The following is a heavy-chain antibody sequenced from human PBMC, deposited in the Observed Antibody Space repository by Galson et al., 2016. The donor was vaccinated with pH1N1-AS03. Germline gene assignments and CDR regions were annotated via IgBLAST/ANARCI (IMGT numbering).Heavy chain of an antibody. CDR3: TKDLLSGGWFTAADS. Sequence: SLRLSCAASGFIFEHYAMHWVRQAPGKGLEWVSGISWHSTIIDYADSVKGRFTISRDNGQNSLYLEMSSLRPEDTAVYFCTKDLLSGGWFTAADSWGQGTLVTVSS. V-gene: IGHV3-9*01. CDR1: GFIFEHYA. D-gene: IGHD6-19*01. CDR2: ISWHSTII. J-gene: IGHJ4*02.